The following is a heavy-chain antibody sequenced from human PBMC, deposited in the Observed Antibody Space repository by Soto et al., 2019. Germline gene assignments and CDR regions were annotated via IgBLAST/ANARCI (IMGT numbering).Heavy chain of an antibody. J-gene: IGHJ4*02. D-gene: IGHD3-22*01. CDR2: IKSKTDGGTT. V-gene: IGHV3-15*07. CDR1: GFTFSNAW. Sequence: GGSLILSCAASGFTFSNAWMNWVRQAPGKGLEWVGRIKSKTDGGTTDYAAPVKGRFTISRDDSKNTLYLQMNSLKTEDTAVYYCTTQPPGYYDSSGYYTPLYYFDYWGQGTLVTVSS. CDR3: TTQPPGYYDSSGYYTPLYYFDY.